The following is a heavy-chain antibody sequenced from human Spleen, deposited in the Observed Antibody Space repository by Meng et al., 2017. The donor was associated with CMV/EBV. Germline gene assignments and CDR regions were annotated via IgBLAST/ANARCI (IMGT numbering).Heavy chain of an antibody. Sequence: LRLSCAASGFIFSSYAMSWVRQAPGKGLEWVSLINSDSSRTHYADSVKGRFTISRDNSENTVYLQMNNLRAEDTAVYYCAKGPNWFDPWGQGALVTVSS. CDR1: GFIFSSYA. V-gene: IGHV3-23*03. CDR2: INSDSSRT. J-gene: IGHJ5*02. CDR3: AKGPNWFDP.